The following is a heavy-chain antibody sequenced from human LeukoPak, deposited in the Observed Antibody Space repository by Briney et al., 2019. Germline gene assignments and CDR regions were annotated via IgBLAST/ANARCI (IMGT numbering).Heavy chain of an antibody. D-gene: IGHD2-15*01. CDR3: ARDRVVVVVAATRRNWFDP. Sequence: GAPVKVSCKASGYTFTGYYMHWVRQAPGQGLEWMGRINPNSGGTNYAQKFQGRVTMTRDTSISTAYMELSRLRSDDTAVYYCARDRVVVVVAATRRNWFDPWGQGTLVTVSS. V-gene: IGHV1-2*06. CDR2: INPNSGGT. CDR1: GYTFTGYY. J-gene: IGHJ5*02.